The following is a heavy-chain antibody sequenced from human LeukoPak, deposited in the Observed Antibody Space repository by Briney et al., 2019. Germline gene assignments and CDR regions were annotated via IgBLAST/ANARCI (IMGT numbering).Heavy chain of an antibody. CDR3: ATLTYGSGSYTYFQH. J-gene: IGHJ1*01. D-gene: IGHD3-10*01. CDR2: TDPSDSYT. CDR1: GYSFTSYW. V-gene: IGHV5-10-1*01. Sequence: GESLKISCKGSGYSFTSYWISWVRQMPGKGLEWMGRTDPSDSYTNHSPSFQGHVTISADKSISTAYLQWSSLKASDTAMYYCATLTYGSGSYTYFQHWGQGTLVTVSS.